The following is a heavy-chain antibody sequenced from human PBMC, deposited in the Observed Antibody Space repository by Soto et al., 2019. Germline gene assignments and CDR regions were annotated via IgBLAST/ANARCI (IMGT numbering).Heavy chain of an antibody. V-gene: IGHV1-2*02. CDR3: ARGGYCSSTSCSYFDY. D-gene: IGHD2-2*01. CDR2: INPNSGGS. Sequence: QVQLVQSGAEVKKPGASVKVSCKASGYTFTGYYMHWVRQAPGQGLEWMGWINPNSGGSNYAQKFQGRVTMTRDTSISTAYMELSRLRSDDTAVYYCARGGYCSSTSCSYFDYWGQGTLVTVSS. CDR1: GYTFTGYY. J-gene: IGHJ4*02.